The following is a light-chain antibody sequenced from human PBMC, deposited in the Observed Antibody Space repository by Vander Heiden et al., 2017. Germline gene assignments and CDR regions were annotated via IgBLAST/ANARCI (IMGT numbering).Light chain of an antibody. J-gene: IGKJ1*01. CDR3: QQRSNWPRT. Sequence: EIVLTQSPATLSLSPGERATLSCRASQSVSSYLAWYQQKPGQAPRLLIYDASNRATGIPARFSGSGPGTDFTLTISSLEPEDFAVYYCQQRSNWPRTFGQGTKVXIK. CDR1: QSVSSY. CDR2: DAS. V-gene: IGKV3-11*01.